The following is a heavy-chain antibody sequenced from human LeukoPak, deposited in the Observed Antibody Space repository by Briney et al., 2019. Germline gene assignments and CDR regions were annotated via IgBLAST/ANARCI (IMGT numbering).Heavy chain of an antibody. CDR3: ARQNYDILTGYYNDYFDY. V-gene: IGHV5-51*01. D-gene: IGHD3-9*01. CDR2: IYPGDSDT. J-gene: IGHJ4*02. Sequence: MTGESLKISCQGPGYSFANYWIGWVRQMPGKGLEWMGIIYPGDSDTTYNPPLQGQVTISAYKSTSTAYMQWSSLKASDTTMYDCARQNYDILTGYYNDYFDYWGQGTLVTVSS. CDR1: GYSFANYW.